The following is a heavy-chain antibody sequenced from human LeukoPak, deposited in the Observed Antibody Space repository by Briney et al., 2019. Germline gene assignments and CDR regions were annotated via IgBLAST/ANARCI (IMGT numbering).Heavy chain of an antibody. CDR1: GFTFSSYE. CDR3: ARDTRYYYDSSGYSASDY. V-gene: IGHV3-48*03. D-gene: IGHD3-22*01. Sequence: PGGSLRLSCAASGFTFSSYEMNWVRQAPGKGLEWVSYISSSGSTIYYADSVKGRFTISRDNAKNSLYLQINSLRAEDTAVYYCARDTRYYYDSSGYSASDYWGQGTLVTVSS. CDR2: ISSSGSTI. J-gene: IGHJ4*02.